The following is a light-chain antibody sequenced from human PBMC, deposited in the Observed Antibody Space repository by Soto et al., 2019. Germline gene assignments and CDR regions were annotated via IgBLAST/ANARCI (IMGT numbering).Light chain of an antibody. CDR1: QGIRND. CDR2: AAS. J-gene: IGKJ4*01. V-gene: IGKV1-6*01. Sequence: AIQMTQSPSSLSASVGDRVTITCRASQGIRNDLAWYQQKPGKAPKLLIYAASILQDGVPSRFSGSGSGADFTLTISSVQPDEFATYFCLQDNNSPLTFGGGTKVEI. CDR3: LQDNNSPLT.